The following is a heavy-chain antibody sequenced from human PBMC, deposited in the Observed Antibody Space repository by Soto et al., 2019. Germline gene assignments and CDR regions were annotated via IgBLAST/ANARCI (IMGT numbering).Heavy chain of an antibody. Sequence: ESGGGLVKPGGSLRLSCAASGFTFSSYAMNWVRQAPGKGLQWVASIASGRNYIHYADKVKGRFTISRDDSKNTLYLQMNSLRAEDTAIYYCARVSGSMTIFGVLIPTHWYFDLWGRGTLVTVSS. D-gene: IGHD3-3*01. V-gene: IGHV3-21*04. J-gene: IGHJ2*01. CDR1: GFTFSSYA. CDR3: ARVSGSMTIFGVLIPTHWYFDL. CDR2: IASGRNYI.